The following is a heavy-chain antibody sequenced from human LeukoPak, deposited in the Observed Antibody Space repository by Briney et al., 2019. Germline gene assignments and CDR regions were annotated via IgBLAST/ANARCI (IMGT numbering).Heavy chain of an antibody. CDR1: GFTFGSYA. CDR3: ARDGFLGPVTAYLDY. D-gene: IGHD3/OR15-3a*01. CDR2: VKSDGSVT. Sequence: GGSLRLSCAASGFTFGSYAMHWVRQAPGRGLVWVSRVKSDGSVTSYADSVKGRFTISRDNARSMLYLQMNSLRAEDTAVYYCARDGFLGPVTAYLDYWGQGTPVTVSS. J-gene: IGHJ4*02. V-gene: IGHV3-74*01.